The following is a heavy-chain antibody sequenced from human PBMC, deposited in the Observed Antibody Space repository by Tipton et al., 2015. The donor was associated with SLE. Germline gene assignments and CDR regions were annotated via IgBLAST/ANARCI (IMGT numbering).Heavy chain of an antibody. CDR3: ATYGSGSYYES. CDR2: IYPAGTT. V-gene: IGHV3-53*05. J-gene: IGHJ5*02. Sequence: GSLRLSCAASGFTVSNNYMSWVRQARGKGLEWVSVIYPAGTTHYADSVKGRFIISRDTSKSTLYLQMSSLRAEDTAVYYCATYGSGSYYESWGQGTLVTVSS. D-gene: IGHD3-10*01. CDR1: GFTVSNNY.